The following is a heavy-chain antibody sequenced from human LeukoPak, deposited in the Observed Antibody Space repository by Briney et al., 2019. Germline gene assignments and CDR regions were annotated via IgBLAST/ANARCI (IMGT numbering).Heavy chain of an antibody. Sequence: PGGSLRLSCAASGFTFSSYAMHWVRQAPGKGLEWVSYISSSGSTIYYADSVKGRFTISRDNAKNLLYLQMNSLRAEDTAVYYCARDGYSSGWYFDLGVPDAFDIWGQGTMVTVSS. CDR1: GFTFSSYA. CDR3: ARDGYSSGWYFDLGVPDAFDI. D-gene: IGHD6-19*01. J-gene: IGHJ3*02. CDR2: ISSSGSTI. V-gene: IGHV3-48*04.